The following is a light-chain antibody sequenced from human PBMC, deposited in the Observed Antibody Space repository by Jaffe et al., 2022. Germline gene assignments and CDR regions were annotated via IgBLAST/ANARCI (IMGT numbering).Light chain of an antibody. CDR3: SSYTSSSTFVV. CDR1: SSDVGGYNR. CDR2: EVR. J-gene: IGLJ2*01. V-gene: IGLV2-18*02. Sequence: QSALTQPPSVSGSPGQSVTISCTGTSSDVGGYNRVSWYQQPPGTAPKLIIYEVRNRPSGVPDRFSGSKSGNTASLTISGLQAEDEADYYCSSYTSSSTFVVFGGGTQLTVL.